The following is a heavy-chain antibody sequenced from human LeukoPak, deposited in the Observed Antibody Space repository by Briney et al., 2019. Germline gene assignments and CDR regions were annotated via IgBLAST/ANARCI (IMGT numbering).Heavy chain of an antibody. J-gene: IGHJ4*02. CDR2: ISWNSGSI. CDR1: GFTFDDYA. Sequence: GGSLRLSCAASGFTFDDYAMHWVRQAPGKGLEWVSGISWNSGSIGYADSVKGRFTISRDNAKNSLYLQMNSLRAEDTALYYCAKGSQYDSSGYYHYWGQGTLVTVSS. D-gene: IGHD3-22*01. V-gene: IGHV3-9*01. CDR3: AKGSQYDSSGYYHY.